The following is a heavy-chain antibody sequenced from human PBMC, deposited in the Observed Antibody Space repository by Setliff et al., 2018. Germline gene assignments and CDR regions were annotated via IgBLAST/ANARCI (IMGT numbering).Heavy chain of an antibody. CDR3: AREQWLDPPGYYYMDV. CDR1: GGSFSGYY. V-gene: IGHV4-34*10. D-gene: IGHD6-19*01. CDR2: INLRGST. J-gene: IGHJ6*03. Sequence: SETLSLTCAVYGGSFSGYYWRWIRQHPGKGLEWIGAINLRGSTNYHPSLKSRVTMSIDTSKNQFSLKLNSVTAADMAVYYCAREQWLDPPGYYYMDVWAKGTTVTAS.